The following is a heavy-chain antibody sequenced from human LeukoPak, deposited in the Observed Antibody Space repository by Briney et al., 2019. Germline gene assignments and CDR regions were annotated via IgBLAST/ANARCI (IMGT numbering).Heavy chain of an antibody. CDR3: ARDDYGSGSFFSKNAFDI. CDR2: IYYSGST. J-gene: IGHJ3*02. D-gene: IGHD3-10*01. Sequence: SETLSLTCTVSGGSISSSTYYWGWIRQPPGKGLEWIGTIYYSGSTYYNPSLKSRVTISVDTSKNQFSLKLSSVTAADTAVYYCARDDYGSGSFFSKNAFDIWGQGTMVTVSS. CDR1: GGSISSSTYY. V-gene: IGHV4-39*07.